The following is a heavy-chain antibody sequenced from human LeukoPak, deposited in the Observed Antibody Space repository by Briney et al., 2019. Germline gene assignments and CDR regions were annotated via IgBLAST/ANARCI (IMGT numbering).Heavy chain of an antibody. J-gene: IGHJ4*02. V-gene: IGHV3-23*01. CDR1: GFTFSSYA. D-gene: IGHD3-16*01. CDR3: ARSLWGGPRIDY. Sequence: GGSLRLSCAASGFTFSSYAMSWVRQAPGKGLEWVSAISGSGGSTYYADSVKGRFTISRDNSKNTLYLQMNSLRAEDTAVYYCARSLWGGPRIDYWGQGTLVTVSS. CDR2: ISGSGGST.